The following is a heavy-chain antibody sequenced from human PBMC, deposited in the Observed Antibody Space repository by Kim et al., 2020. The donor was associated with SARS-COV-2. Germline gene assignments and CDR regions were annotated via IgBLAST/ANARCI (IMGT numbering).Heavy chain of an antibody. D-gene: IGHD3-3*01. CDR2: ISAYNGNT. J-gene: IGHJ4*02. CDR1: GYTFTSYG. V-gene: IGHV1-18*04. Sequence: ASVKVSCKASGYTFTSYGISWVRQAPGQGLEWMGWISAYNGNTNYAQKLQGRVTMTTDTSTSTAYMELRSLRSDDTAVYYCARDYCCNDFWSGYYTPLDYWGQGTLVTVSS. CDR3: ARDYCCNDFWSGYYTPLDY.